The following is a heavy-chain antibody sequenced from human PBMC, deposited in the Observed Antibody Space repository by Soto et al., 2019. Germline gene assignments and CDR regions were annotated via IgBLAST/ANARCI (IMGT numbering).Heavy chain of an antibody. CDR3: AKCGGSSGYEAADH. Sequence: RLSCAASGFTFSNYDMSWVRQAPGKGLEWVSMISGSVDSTYYADSVKGRFTISRDNSKNTLYLQMNSLRAEDTAVYYCAKCGGSSGYEAADHWGQGSLFSVSS. D-gene: IGHD6-6*01. CDR1: GFTFSNYD. CDR2: ISGSVDST. J-gene: IGHJ4*02. V-gene: IGHV3-23*01.